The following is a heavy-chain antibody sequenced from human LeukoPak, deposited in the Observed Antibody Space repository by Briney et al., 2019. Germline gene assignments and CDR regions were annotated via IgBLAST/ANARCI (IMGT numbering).Heavy chain of an antibody. D-gene: IGHD3-10*01. J-gene: IGHJ4*02. V-gene: IGHV3-11*03. CDR3: ARYGSASYYKFDY. CDR1: GFTFSDYY. CDR2: ISSSSTYT. Sequence: PGGSLRLSCAASGFTFSDYYMSWIRQAPGKGLEWVSYISSSSTYTNYADSVKGRFTISRDNAKNSLYLQMNSLRAEDTAVYYCARYGSASYYKFDYWGQGTLVTVSS.